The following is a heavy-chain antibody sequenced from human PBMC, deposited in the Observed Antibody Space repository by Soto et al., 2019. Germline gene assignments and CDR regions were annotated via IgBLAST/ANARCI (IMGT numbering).Heavy chain of an antibody. V-gene: IGHV1-8*01. D-gene: IGHD5-12*01. CDR2: MNPNSGNT. Sequence: QVQLVQSGAEVKKPGASVKVSCKASGYTFTSYDINWVRQATGQGLEWMGWMNPNSGNTGYAQKFQGRVTITADESTSTAYMELSSLRSEDTAVYYCARQRRDGYNGPDYWGQGTLVTVSS. CDR1: GYTFTSYD. J-gene: IGHJ4*02. CDR3: ARQRRDGYNGPDY.